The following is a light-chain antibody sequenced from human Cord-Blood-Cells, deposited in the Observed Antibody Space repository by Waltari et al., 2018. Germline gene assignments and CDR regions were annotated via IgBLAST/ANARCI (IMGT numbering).Light chain of an antibody. CDR1: QSVSSSD. CDR2: GAS. CDR3: QQYGSSPRT. V-gene: IGKV3-20*01. Sequence: EIVLTQSPGTLSFSPGERATLSCRASQSVSSSDLAWYQQKPGQAPRLLIYGASSRATGIPDRCRGSGSGTDFTLTISRLEPEDFAGYYCQQYGSSPRTFGQGTKVEIK. J-gene: IGKJ1*01.